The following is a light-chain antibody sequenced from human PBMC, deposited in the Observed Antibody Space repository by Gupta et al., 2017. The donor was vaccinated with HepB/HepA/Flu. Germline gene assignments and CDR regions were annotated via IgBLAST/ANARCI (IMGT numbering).Light chain of an antibody. Sequence: DIQMTQSPSTLSASVGDRVTISCRASQIINSWLAWYQQKPGKAPKLLIYKTSTLDSGVKSRFSGSGSGTEFTLTSRRLQADDFDTYYCQQYNTYSFGQGTRLEIK. CDR2: KTS. CDR1: QIINSW. CDR3: QQYNTYS. V-gene: IGKV1-5*03. J-gene: IGKJ5*01.